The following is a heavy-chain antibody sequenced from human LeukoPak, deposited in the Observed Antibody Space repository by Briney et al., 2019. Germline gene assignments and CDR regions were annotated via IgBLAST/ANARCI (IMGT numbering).Heavy chain of an antibody. Sequence: SETLSLTCTVSGGSISSSSYYWGWIRQPPGKGLEWIGSIYYSGSTYYNPSLKSRVTISVDTSKNQFSLKLSSVTAADTAVYYCASWDLGYCSGGSCYSFHYFDYWGQGTLVTVSS. CDR3: ASWDLGYCSGGSCYSFHYFDY. CDR2: IYYSGST. CDR1: GGSISSSSYY. J-gene: IGHJ4*02. V-gene: IGHV4-39*07. D-gene: IGHD2-15*01.